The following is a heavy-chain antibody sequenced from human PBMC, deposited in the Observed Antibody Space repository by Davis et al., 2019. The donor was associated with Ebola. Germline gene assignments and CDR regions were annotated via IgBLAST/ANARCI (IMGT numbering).Heavy chain of an antibody. Sequence: GGSLRLSCAASGFTFSNSPMHWVRQAPGKGLEWVGLIWYDGSVKYYGDSVKGRFTISRDNSKDSAYLQMTSLRVEDTAVYYCATRFSNSDGALDIWGRGTLVTVSS. J-gene: IGHJ3*02. CDR2: IWYDGSVK. CDR3: ATRFSNSDGALDI. CDR1: GFTFSNSP. D-gene: IGHD1-7*01. V-gene: IGHV3-33*03.